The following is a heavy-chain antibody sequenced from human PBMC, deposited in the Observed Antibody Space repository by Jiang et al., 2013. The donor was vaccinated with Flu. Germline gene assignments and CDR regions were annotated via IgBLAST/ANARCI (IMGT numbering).Heavy chain of an antibody. CDR1: GGSISSSSYY. V-gene: IGHV4-39*01. CDR2: IYYSGST. Sequence: LLKPSETLSLTCTVSGGSISSSSYYWGWIRQPPGKGLEWIGSIYYSGSTYYNPSLKSRVTISVDTSKNQFSLKLSSVTAADTAVYYCARHVLQVWGSYWAFDIWGQGTMVTVSS. CDR3: ARHVLQVWGSYWAFDI. D-gene: IGHD3-16*01. J-gene: IGHJ3*02.